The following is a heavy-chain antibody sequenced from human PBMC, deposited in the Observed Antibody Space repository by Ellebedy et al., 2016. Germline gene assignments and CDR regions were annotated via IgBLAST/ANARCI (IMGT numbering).Heavy chain of an antibody. Sequence: SETLSLXCTVSGGSISSSSYYWGWIRQPPGKGLEWIGSIYYSGSTYYNPSLKSRVTISVDTSKNQFSLKLSSVTAADTAVYYCARLKKDSSGWYGRFDYWGQGTLVTVSS. CDR2: IYYSGST. CDR1: GGSISSSSYY. CDR3: ARLKKDSSGWYGRFDY. V-gene: IGHV4-39*01. J-gene: IGHJ4*02. D-gene: IGHD6-19*01.